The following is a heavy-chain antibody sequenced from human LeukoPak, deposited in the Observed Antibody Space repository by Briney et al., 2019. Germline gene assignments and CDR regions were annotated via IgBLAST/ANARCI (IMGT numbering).Heavy chain of an antibody. CDR3: ARNEFSLIAVAGPSFDY. V-gene: IGHV1-8*01. J-gene: IGHJ4*02. Sequence: ASVKVSCKASGYTFTSYDINWVRQATGQGLEWMGWMNPNSGNTGYAQKFQGRVTMTRNTSISTAYMELSSLRSEDTAVYYCARNEFSLIAVAGPSFDYWGQGTLVTVSS. CDR1: GYTFTSYD. D-gene: IGHD6-19*01. CDR2: MNPNSGNT.